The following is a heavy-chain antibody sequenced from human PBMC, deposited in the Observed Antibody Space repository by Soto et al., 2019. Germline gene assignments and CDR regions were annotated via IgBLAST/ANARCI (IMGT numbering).Heavy chain of an antibody. V-gene: IGHV3-33*01. CDR2: IWYDGSNK. J-gene: IGHJ4*02. Sequence: QVQLVESGGGVVQPRRSLRLSCAASGFTFGTYGMHWVRQAPGKGLEWVAVIWYDGSNKYYADSVKGRFTISRDNSKNTLYLQMNSLRAEDTAVYFCARAVGPFDYWCQGTLVTVSS. D-gene: IGHD1-26*01. CDR1: GFTFGTYG. CDR3: ARAVGPFDY.